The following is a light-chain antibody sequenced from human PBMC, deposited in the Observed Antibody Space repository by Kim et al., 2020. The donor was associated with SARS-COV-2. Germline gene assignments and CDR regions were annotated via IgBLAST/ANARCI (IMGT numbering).Light chain of an antibody. CDR2: GEN. Sequence: AVGQTVRITCQGASLKDNDASWYQQKPGQAPILVIYGENNRPSEIPDRFSGSRSGDTASLTITAAQAEDDADYYCNSRDNSCDHWVFGGGTQLTVL. CDR1: SLKDND. J-gene: IGLJ3*02. CDR3: NSRDNSCDHWV. V-gene: IGLV3-19*01.